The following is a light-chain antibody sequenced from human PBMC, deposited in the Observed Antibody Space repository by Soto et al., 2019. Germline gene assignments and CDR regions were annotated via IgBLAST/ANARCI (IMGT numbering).Light chain of an antibody. V-gene: IGKV2-28*01. CDR2: LGS. CDR1: QSLLHSNGFNY. Sequence: DIVLPQSPLSLPVTPGEPASISCRSSQSLLHSNGFNYLNWYLQKPGQSPQVLIYLGSNRAPGVPDRFSDSGSVTDFTLKISRVEAEDVGVYYCLLALQMPPATFGGGTKVEIK. J-gene: IGKJ4*01. CDR3: LLALQMPPAT.